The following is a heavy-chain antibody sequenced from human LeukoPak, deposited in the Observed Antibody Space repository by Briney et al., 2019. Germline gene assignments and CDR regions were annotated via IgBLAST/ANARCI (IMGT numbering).Heavy chain of an antibody. V-gene: IGHV3-21*01. CDR1: GFTFSSYS. CDR2: ISSSSSYI. D-gene: IGHD6-13*01. J-gene: IGHJ6*03. Sequence: GGSLRLSCAASGFTFSSYSMNWVRQAPGKGLEWVSSISSSSSYIYYADSVKGRFTISRDNAKNSLYLQMNSLRAEDTAVYYCARGRAVSSSWYEGYYYYTDVWGKGTTVTVSS. CDR3: ARGRAVSSSWYEGYYYYTDV.